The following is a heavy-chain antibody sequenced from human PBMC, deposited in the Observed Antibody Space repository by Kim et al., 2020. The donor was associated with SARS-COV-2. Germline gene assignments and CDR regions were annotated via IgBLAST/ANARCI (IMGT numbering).Heavy chain of an antibody. CDR3: ARDWTGTVLTPLWYFDL. Sequence: GGSLRLSCAASGFTFSSYSMNWVRQAPGKGLEWVSYISSSSSTIYYADSVKGRFTISRDNAKNSLYLQMNSLRDEDTAVYYCARDWTGTVLTPLWYFDLWGRGTLVTVSS. CDR1: GFTFSSYS. V-gene: IGHV3-48*02. J-gene: IGHJ2*01. CDR2: ISSSSSTI. D-gene: IGHD1-7*01.